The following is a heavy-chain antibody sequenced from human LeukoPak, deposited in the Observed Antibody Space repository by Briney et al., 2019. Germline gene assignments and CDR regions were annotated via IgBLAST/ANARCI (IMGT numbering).Heavy chain of an antibody. D-gene: IGHD3-16*02. CDR2: ISGSGGST. Sequence: PGGSLRLSCAASGFTFSSYAMSWVRQAPGKGLEWVSAISGSGGSTYYADSVKGRFTISRDNSKNTLYLPMNSLRAEDTAVYYCAKVIVRAYYFDYWGQGTLVTVSS. J-gene: IGHJ4*02. CDR3: AKVIVRAYYFDY. CDR1: GFTFSSYA. V-gene: IGHV3-23*01.